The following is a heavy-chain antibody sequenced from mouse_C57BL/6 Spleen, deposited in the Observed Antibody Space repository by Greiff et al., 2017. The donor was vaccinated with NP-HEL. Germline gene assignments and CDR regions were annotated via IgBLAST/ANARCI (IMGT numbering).Heavy chain of an antibody. CDR1: GFTFSDYG. V-gene: IGHV5-17*01. Sequence: EVQLQESGGGLVKPGGSLKLSCAASGFTFSDYGMHWVRQAPEKGLEWVAYISSGSSTIYYADTVKGRFTISRDNAKNTLFLQMTSLRSEDTAMYYCARDYYGSSNEGYAMDYWGQGTSVTVSS. D-gene: IGHD1-1*01. J-gene: IGHJ4*01. CDR3: ARDYYGSSNEGYAMDY. CDR2: ISSGSSTI.